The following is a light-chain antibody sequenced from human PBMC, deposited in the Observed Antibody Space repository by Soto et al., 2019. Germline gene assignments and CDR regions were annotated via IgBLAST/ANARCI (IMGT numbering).Light chain of an antibody. J-gene: IGLJ2*01. CDR2: DVS. V-gene: IGLV2-14*03. CDR1: SRDVGGYNY. Sequence: QSALTQPASVSGSPGQSITISCTGTSRDVGGYNYVSWYQHHPGKVPTLMIYDVSKRTSGISSRFSGSKSSNTASLTTSGLQAEDEADYYCSSYTSSSRVLFGGGTKLTVL. CDR3: SSYTSSSRVL.